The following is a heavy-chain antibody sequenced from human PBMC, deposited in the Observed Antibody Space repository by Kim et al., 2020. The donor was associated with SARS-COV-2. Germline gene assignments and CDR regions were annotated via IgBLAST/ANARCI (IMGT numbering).Heavy chain of an antibody. J-gene: IGHJ6*02. CDR3: ARGRITMVRAPPKRPRTYGMDV. CDR1: GGSFSGYY. Sequence: SETLSLTCAVYGGSFSGYYWSWIRQPPGKGLEWIGEINHSGSTNYNPSLKSRVTISVDTSKNQFSLKLSSVTAADTAVYYCARGRITMVRAPPKRPRTYGMDVWGQGTTVTVSS. V-gene: IGHV4-34*01. D-gene: IGHD3-10*01. CDR2: INHSGST.